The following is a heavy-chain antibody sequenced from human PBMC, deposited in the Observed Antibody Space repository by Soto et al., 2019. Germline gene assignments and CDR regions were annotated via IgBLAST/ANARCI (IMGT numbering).Heavy chain of an antibody. D-gene: IGHD4-17*01. Sequence: GGSLSLSCAASGFTFSNYNMNWVRQAPGKGLERISYITTIVIIYYADFVKGRFTISREIAKSSLYLQMNGLRDEYTAVYYCARGQDFGDYVPCYWGQGTLVTVSS. J-gene: IGHJ4*02. CDR3: ARGQDFGDYVPCY. V-gene: IGHV3-48*02. CDR1: GFTFSNYN. CDR2: ITTIVII.